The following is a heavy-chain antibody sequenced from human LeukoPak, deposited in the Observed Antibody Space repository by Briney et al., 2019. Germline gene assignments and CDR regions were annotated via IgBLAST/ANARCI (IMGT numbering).Heavy chain of an antibody. V-gene: IGHV3-7*01. CDR2: MKEDGSEE. J-gene: IGHJ5*02. D-gene: IGHD3-16*01. CDR1: GFTFSNYW. CDR3: ARTLRTFNWFNP. Sequence: GGSLRLSCGASGFTFSNYWMSWVRQAPGKGREWVANMKEDGSEECYVDSVKGRFTISRDNAKNSLYLQMSSLRAEDTAVYYCARTLRTFNWFNPWGQGTLVTVSS.